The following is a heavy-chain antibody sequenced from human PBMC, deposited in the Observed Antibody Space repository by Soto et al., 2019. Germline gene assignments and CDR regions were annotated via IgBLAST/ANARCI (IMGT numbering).Heavy chain of an antibody. Sequence: GASVKVSCKVSGYTLSELAIQWVRQVPGIGLEWMGSFDPEDGERFYTQKFQGRVTVTEDTSTHIAYMELTSLRSEDTAVYFCATVVAGAFDLWGQGTMVTVSS. D-gene: IGHD2-15*01. CDR1: GYTLSELA. V-gene: IGHV1-24*01. J-gene: IGHJ3*01. CDR3: ATVVAGAFDL. CDR2: FDPEDGER.